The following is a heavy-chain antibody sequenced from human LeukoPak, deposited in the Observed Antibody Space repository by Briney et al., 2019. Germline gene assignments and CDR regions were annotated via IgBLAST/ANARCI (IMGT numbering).Heavy chain of an antibody. CDR2: IYYSGST. V-gene: IGHV4-59*08. CDR1: GGSISSYY. CDR3: ARGAYSSGWYGAFDI. D-gene: IGHD6-19*01. Sequence: PSETLSLTCTVPGGSISSYYWSWIRQPPGKGLEWIGYIYYSGSTNYNPSLKSRVTISVDTSTNQFSLKLSSVTAADTAVYYCARGAYSSGWYGAFDIWGQGTMVTVSS. J-gene: IGHJ3*02.